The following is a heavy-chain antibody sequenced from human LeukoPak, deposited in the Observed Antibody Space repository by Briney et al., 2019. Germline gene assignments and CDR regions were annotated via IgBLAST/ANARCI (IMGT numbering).Heavy chain of an antibody. CDR3: ARLGGSYEGFDY. V-gene: IGHV3-21*01. Sequence: GGSLRLSCAASGFTFSSYSMNWVRQAPGKGLEWVSSISSSSSYIYYADSVKGRFTISRDNAKNSLYLQMNSLRAEDTAVYYCARLGGSYEGFDYWGQGTLVNVSS. J-gene: IGHJ4*02. D-gene: IGHD1-26*01. CDR2: ISSSSSYI. CDR1: GFTFSSYS.